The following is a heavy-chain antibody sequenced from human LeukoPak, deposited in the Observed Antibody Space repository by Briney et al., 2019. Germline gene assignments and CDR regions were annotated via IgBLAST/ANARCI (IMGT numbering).Heavy chain of an antibody. Sequence: GASVNLSCNSSGYTFTCYGYNWGRHAPGQGLELMGLISAYNSSTTYEHKLPGRVTMTTDTSTNTAYMELRSLRSDDTAVYYCARDEIIGYDSRGIDHYWGQGTLVTVSS. CDR3: ARDEIIGYDSRGIDHY. J-gene: IGHJ4*02. CDR1: GYTFTCYG. CDR2: ISAYNSST. D-gene: IGHD3-22*01. V-gene: IGHV1-18*01.